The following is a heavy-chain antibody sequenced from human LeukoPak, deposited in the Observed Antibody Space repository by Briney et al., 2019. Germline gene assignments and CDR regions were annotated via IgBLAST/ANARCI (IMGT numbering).Heavy chain of an antibody. V-gene: IGHV7-4-1*02. D-gene: IGHD6-13*01. Sequence: GASVKVSCRASGYTFTSYAMNWVRQAPGQGLEWMGWINTNTGNPTYAQGFTGRFVFSLDTSVSTAYLQISSLKAEDTAVYYCARDRVGSSWYEGDYFDYWGQGTLVTVSS. CDR2: INTNTGNP. CDR1: GYTFTSYA. J-gene: IGHJ4*02. CDR3: ARDRVGSSWYEGDYFDY.